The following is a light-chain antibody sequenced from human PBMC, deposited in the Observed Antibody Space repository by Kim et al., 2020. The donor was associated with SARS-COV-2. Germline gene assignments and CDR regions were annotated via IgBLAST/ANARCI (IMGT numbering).Light chain of an antibody. CDR2: YDS. CDR3: QVWDSSSDVV. CDR1: NIGSKS. V-gene: IGLV3-21*04. J-gene: IGLJ2*01. Sequence: VAPGKTARITRGGNNIGSKSVHWYQEKPGQAPVLVIYYDSDRPSGIPERFSGSNSGNTATLTISRVEAGDEADYYCQVWDSSSDVVFGGGTQLTVL.